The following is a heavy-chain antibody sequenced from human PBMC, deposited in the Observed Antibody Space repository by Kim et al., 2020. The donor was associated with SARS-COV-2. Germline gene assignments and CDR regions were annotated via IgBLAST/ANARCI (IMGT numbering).Heavy chain of an antibody. D-gene: IGHD3-3*01. CDR3: ARAPREWLFADY. Sequence: ASVTVSCKASGYTFTSYDINWVRQATGQGLEWMGWMNPNSGNTGYAQKFQGRVTMTRNTSISTAYMELSSLRSEDTAVYYCARAPREWLFADYWGQGTLVTVSS. V-gene: IGHV1-8*01. J-gene: IGHJ4*02. CDR1: GYTFTSYD. CDR2: MNPNSGNT.